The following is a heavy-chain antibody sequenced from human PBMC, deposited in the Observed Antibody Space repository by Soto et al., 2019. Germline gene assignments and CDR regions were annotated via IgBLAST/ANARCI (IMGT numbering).Heavy chain of an antibody. CDR2: ISAYNGNT. CDR3: ARVYCSGGSCYGPNYYYSYGMDV. V-gene: IGHV1-18*04. Sequence: ASVKVSCKASGYTFTSYGIRWVRQAPGQGLEWMGWISAYNGNTNYAQKLQGRVTMTTDTSTSTAYMELRSLRSDDTAVYYCARVYCSGGSCYGPNYYYSYGMDVWGQGTTVTVS. CDR1: GYTFTSYG. J-gene: IGHJ6*02. D-gene: IGHD2-15*01.